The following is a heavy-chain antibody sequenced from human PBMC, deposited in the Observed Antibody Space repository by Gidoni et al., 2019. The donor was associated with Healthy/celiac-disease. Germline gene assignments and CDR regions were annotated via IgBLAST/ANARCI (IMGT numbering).Heavy chain of an antibody. CDR2: INPSGGST. CDR1: GYTFTSYY. CDR3: ARTGEYYYGSGSYPPFGY. V-gene: IGHV1-46*01. J-gene: IGHJ4*02. D-gene: IGHD3-10*01. Sequence: QVQLVQSGAEVKKPGASVKVSCKASGYTFTSYYMHWVRQAPGQGLEWMGIINPSGGSTSYAQKFQGRVTMTRDTSTSTVYMELSSLRSEDTAVYYCARTGEYYYGSGSYPPFGYWGQGTLVTVSS.